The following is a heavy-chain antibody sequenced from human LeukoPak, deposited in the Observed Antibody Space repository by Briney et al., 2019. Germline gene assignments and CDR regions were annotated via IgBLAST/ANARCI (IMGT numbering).Heavy chain of an antibody. CDR2: IYPGDSDT. CDR1: GYSFTDYW. CDR3: ARRHSESGYDMTDFDY. V-gene: IGHV5-51*01. D-gene: IGHD5-12*01. Sequence: GESLKISCKGSGYSFTDYWIAWVRQMPGKGLEWMGIIYPGDSDTIYSPSFQGQVTMSADKSISTAYLQRSSLKASDTAMYYCARRHSESGYDMTDFDYWGQGTLVTVSS. J-gene: IGHJ4*02.